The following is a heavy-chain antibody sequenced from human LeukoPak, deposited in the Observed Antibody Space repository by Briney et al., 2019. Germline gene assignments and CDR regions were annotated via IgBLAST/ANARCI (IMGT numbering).Heavy chain of an antibody. CDR1: GYTFTSYY. J-gene: IGHJ4*02. V-gene: IGHV1-46*01. CDR3: ARDMGTYDSSGYSFDY. D-gene: IGHD3-22*01. CDR2: INPSGGST. Sequence: ASVKVSCKASGYTFTSYYMHWVRQAPGQGLEWMGIINPSGGSTSYAQKFQGRVTMTRDMSTSTVYMELSSLRSEDTAVHYCARDMGTYDSSGYSFDYWGQGTLVTVSS.